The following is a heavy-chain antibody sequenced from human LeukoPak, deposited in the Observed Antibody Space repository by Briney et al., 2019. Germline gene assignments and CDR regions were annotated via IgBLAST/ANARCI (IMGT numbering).Heavy chain of an antibody. CDR3: AKECGYSYGMDY. D-gene: IGHD5-18*01. CDR1: GFTFSSYV. Sequence: GGSLRLSCAASGFTFSSYVMSWVRQAPGKGLQGVSAISGSGGVTYYADSVKGRFTISRDNYKNTLYLQMNSMRAEDTAIYYCAKECGYSYGMDYWGQGTLVTVSS. J-gene: IGHJ4*02. V-gene: IGHV3-23*01. CDR2: ISGSGGVT.